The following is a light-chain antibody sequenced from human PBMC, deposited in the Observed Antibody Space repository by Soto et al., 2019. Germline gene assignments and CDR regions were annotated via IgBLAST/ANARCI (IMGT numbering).Light chain of an antibody. V-gene: IGKV1-5*01. CDR3: QQYGSPPLT. J-gene: IGKJ4*01. CDR1: QSISSW. CDR2: DAS. Sequence: EIRVTQSPFTLSVSVGDRVTITCRASQSISSWLAWYQQKPGKAPKLLIYDASSLESGVPSRFSGSGSGTEFTLTISSLQADDVVVYYCQQYGSPPLTFGGGTKVDI.